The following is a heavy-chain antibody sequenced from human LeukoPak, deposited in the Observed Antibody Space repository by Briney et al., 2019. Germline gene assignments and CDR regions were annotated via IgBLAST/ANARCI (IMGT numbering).Heavy chain of an antibody. D-gene: IGHD3-10*01. Sequence: PSDTLSLTCAVSGDSISSNNWWGWIRQPPGKGLEWIGYIYYSGIIHYNASLKSRVTMSVDTSKNQFSLKLNSVTAADTAVYYCAKKPNTVYYFDVWGKGTTVTVSS. CDR2: IYYSGII. J-gene: IGHJ6*04. CDR1: GDSISSNNW. V-gene: IGHV4-28*05. CDR3: AKKPNTVYYFDV.